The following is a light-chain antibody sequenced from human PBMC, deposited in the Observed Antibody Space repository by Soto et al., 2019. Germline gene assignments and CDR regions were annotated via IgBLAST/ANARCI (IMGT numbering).Light chain of an antibody. CDR3: QQYGSSSDT. CDR1: QSVSSSY. CDR2: GAS. Sequence: EIVLTQSPGTLSLSPGERATLSCRASQSVSSSYLAWYQQKPGQAPRLLIYGASSRATGIPDRFSGSGSGTDFTLTISRLEPEDFAVYYCQQYGSSSDTFGQGIKLEIK. V-gene: IGKV3-20*01. J-gene: IGKJ2*01.